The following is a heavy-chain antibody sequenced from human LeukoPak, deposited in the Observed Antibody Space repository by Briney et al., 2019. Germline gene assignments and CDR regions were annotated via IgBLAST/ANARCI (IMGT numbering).Heavy chain of an antibody. J-gene: IGHJ4*02. CDR3: AKEQRIRHCSEGVCMEGYYFDY. CDR2: LSRSGTTT. CDR1: GFNFNMFA. Sequence: GGSLRLSCTGTGFNFNMFAMHWVRQPPGKGLEWVSGLSRSGTTTNYADSVKGRFTISRDRSQHTMFLQLNSLRPEDTAVYYCAKEQRIRHCSEGVCMEGYYFDYWGQGTLVTVSS. D-gene: IGHD2-15*01. V-gene: IGHV3-23*01.